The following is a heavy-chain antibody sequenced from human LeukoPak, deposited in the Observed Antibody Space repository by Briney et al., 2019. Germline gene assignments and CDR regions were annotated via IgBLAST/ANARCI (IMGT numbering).Heavy chain of an antibody. Sequence: GGSLRLSCAASGFTFSSYGMHWVRQAPGKGLEWVAVIWYDGSNEYYADSVKGRFTISRDNSKNTLYLQMNSLRAEDTAVYYCARGITMVRGVISSTDYWGQGTLVTVSS. CDR3: ARGITMVRGVISSTDY. D-gene: IGHD3-10*01. CDR2: IWYDGSNE. J-gene: IGHJ4*02. V-gene: IGHV3-33*01. CDR1: GFTFSSYG.